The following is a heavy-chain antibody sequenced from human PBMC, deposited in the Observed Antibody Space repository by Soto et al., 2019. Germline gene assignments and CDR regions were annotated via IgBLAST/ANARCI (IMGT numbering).Heavy chain of an antibody. Sequence: QLQLQESGSGLVKPSQTLSLTCAVSGGSISSGGYSWSWIRQPPGKGLEWIGYIYHSGSTYYNPSPKSRVTISVDRSTKQFPLKLSSVTAADTAVYYCAGGPGVARNYWGQGTLVNVSS. J-gene: IGHJ4*02. CDR2: IYHSGST. V-gene: IGHV4-30-2*01. CDR1: GGSISSGGYS. D-gene: IGHD5-12*01. CDR3: AGGPGVARNY.